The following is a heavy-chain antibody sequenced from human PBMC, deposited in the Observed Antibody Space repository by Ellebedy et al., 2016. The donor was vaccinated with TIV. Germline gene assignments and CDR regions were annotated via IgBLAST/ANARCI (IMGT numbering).Heavy chain of an antibody. D-gene: IGHD3-10*01. CDR3: ARRSYGSGRGFMDV. CDR2: ISAYNGNT. V-gene: IGHV1-18*01. CDR1: GYTFTSYG. Sequence: ASVKVSCXASGYTFTSYGISWVRQAPGQGLEWMGWISAYNGNTNYAQKLQGRVTMTTDTSTSTAYMELRSLRSEDTAVYYCARRSYGSGRGFMDVWGQGTTVTVSS. J-gene: IGHJ6*02.